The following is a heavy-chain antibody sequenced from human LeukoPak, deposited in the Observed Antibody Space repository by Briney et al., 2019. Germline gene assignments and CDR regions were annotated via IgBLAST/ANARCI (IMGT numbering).Heavy chain of an antibody. CDR2: ISGSGGST. CDR3: AKGSKYYDFWSGYED. V-gene: IGHV3-23*01. CDR1: GFTFSSYA. D-gene: IGHD3-3*01. Sequence: GGSLRLSCAASGFTFSSYATSWVRQAPGKGLEWVSAISGSGGSTYYADSVKGRFTISRDNSKNTLYLQMNSLRAEDTAVYYCAKGSKYYDFWSGYEDWGQGTLVTVSS. J-gene: IGHJ4*02.